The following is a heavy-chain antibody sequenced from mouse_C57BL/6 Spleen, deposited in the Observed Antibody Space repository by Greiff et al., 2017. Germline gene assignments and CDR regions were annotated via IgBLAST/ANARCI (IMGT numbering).Heavy chain of an antibody. Sequence: QVQLQPPGAELVKPGASVKLSCKASGYTFTSYWMHWVKQRPGQGLEWIGMIHPNSGSTNYNEKFKSKATLTVDKSSSTAYMQLSSLTSEYSAVYYCARDKRRDFDVWGTGTTVTVSS. CDR1: GYTFTSYW. CDR3: ARDKRRDFDV. CDR2: IHPNSGST. V-gene: IGHV1-64*01. J-gene: IGHJ1*03.